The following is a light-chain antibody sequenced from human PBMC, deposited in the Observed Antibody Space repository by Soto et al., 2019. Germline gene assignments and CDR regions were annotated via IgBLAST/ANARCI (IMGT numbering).Light chain of an antibody. Sequence: EIVLTQSPHTLSLSPGERVTLSCRASQSVSSSYLAWYQQKPGQAPRLLISGASSRATGIPDRFSGSGSGTGFTLTISRLEPEDFAVYYCQQYGISPPTFGPGTKVEIK. V-gene: IGKV3-20*01. CDR2: GAS. CDR3: QQYGISPPT. CDR1: QSVSSSY. J-gene: IGKJ3*01.